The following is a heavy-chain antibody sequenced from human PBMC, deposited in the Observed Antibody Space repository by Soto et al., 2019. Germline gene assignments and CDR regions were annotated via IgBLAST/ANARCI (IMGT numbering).Heavy chain of an antibody. CDR2: IIPIFGTA. CDR1: GGTFSSYA. CDR3: ARRHGSGNRYYYYGMDV. D-gene: IGHD3-10*01. V-gene: IGHV1-69*13. J-gene: IGHJ6*02. Sequence: ASVKVSCKASGGTFSSYAISWVRQAPGQGLEWMGGIIPIFGTANYAQKFQGRVTITADESTSTAYMELSSLRSEDTAVYYCARRHGSGNRYYYYGMDVWGQGTTVTVSS.